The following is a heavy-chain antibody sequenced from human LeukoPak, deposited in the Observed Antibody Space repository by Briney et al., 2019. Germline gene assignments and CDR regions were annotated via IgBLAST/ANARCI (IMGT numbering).Heavy chain of an antibody. CDR3: ARGVSGNCGRFDY. D-gene: IGHD1-7*01. V-gene: IGHV3-74*01. J-gene: IGHJ4*02. Sequence: PGGSLRLSCTASGFTFSSHWMHWVRQVPGKGLVWVSRIKSDGSSISYADSVKGRFTISRDNAKNTLYLQINSLRAEDTAMYYCARGVSGNCGRFDYWGQGILVTVSS. CDR2: IKSDGSSI. CDR1: GFTFSSHW.